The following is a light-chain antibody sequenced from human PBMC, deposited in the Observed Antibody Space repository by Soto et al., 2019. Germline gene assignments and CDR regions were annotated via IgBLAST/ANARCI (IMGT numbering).Light chain of an antibody. J-gene: IGKJ1*01. CDR1: QSVSSN. CDR3: QQYNNWPPWT. Sequence: IVMTQSPATLSVSPGERATLSCRASQSVSSNLAWYQRRPGQAPRLLIYGASTRATGIPARFSGSGSETEFTPTISSLQSEDFAVYYCQQYNNWPPWTFGQGTKVE. V-gene: IGKV3-15*01. CDR2: GAS.